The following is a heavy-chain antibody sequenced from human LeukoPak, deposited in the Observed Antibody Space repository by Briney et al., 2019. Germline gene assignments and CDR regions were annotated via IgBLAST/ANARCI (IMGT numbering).Heavy chain of an antibody. Sequence: SVKVSCKASGGTFSSYAISWVRQAPGQGLEWMGGIIPIFGTANYAQKFQGRVTITADESTSTAYMELSSLRSEDTAVYYCVGGAPNWGFDYWGQGTLVTVSS. CDR1: GGTFSSYA. J-gene: IGHJ4*02. V-gene: IGHV1-69*13. CDR3: VGGAPNWGFDY. CDR2: IIPIFGTA. D-gene: IGHD7-27*01.